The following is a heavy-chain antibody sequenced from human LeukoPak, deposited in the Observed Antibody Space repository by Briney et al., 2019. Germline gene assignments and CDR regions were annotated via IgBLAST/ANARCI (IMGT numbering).Heavy chain of an antibody. J-gene: IGHJ3*02. CDR3: ARVSVAGRDDAFDI. CDR1: GGSISSSSYY. Sequence: SETLSLTCTVSGGSISSSSYYWSWIRQPPGKGLEWIGYIYYSGSTNYNPSLKSRVTISVDTSKNQFSLKLSSVTAADTAVYYCARVSVAGRDDAFDIWGQGTMVTVSS. CDR2: IYYSGST. D-gene: IGHD6-19*01. V-gene: IGHV4-61*01.